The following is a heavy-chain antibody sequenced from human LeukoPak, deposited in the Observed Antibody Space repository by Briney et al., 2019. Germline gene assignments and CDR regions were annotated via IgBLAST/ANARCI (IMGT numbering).Heavy chain of an antibody. CDR3: ARDLQSSSGYYYVVGY. CDR2: INPNSGGT. J-gene: IGHJ4*02. D-gene: IGHD3-22*01. Sequence: VASVKVSCKASGYTFTGYYTHWVRQAPGQGLEWMGWINPNSGGTNYAQKFQGRVTMTRDTSISTAYMELSRLRSDDTAVYYCARDLQSSSGYYYVVGYWGQGTLVTVSS. V-gene: IGHV1-2*02. CDR1: GYTFTGYY.